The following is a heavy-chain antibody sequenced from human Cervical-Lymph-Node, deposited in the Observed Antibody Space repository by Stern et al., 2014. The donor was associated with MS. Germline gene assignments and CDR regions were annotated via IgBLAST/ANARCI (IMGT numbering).Heavy chain of an antibody. J-gene: IGHJ4*02. CDR3: ARDGSYEEYGDHVTSVLDH. D-gene: IGHD4-17*01. CDR1: GGTLNNYA. V-gene: IGHV1-69*17. Sequence: VQLVESGPEVKKPGSSVTISCKASGGTLNNYAINWVRQAPGQGLEWMGGIIPIFGVTNYAQKFQDRVTIKADKSMVTAYMELSSLRSEDTAIYFCARDGSYEEYGDHVTSVLDHWGQGTLVTVSS. CDR2: IIPIFGVT.